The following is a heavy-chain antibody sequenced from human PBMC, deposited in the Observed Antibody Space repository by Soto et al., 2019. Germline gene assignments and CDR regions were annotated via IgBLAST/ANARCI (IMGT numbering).Heavy chain of an antibody. CDR1: GGSISSGGYY. J-gene: IGHJ5*02. Sequence: QVQLQESGPGLVKPSQTLSLTCTVSGGSISSGGYYWSWIRQHPGKGLEWIGYIYYSGSTYYNPSLKSRVTISVDTSKNQFSLKLSSVTAADTAVSYCARYSSSSGRWFDPWGQGTLVTVSS. CDR2: IYYSGST. D-gene: IGHD6-6*01. CDR3: ARYSSSSGRWFDP. V-gene: IGHV4-31*03.